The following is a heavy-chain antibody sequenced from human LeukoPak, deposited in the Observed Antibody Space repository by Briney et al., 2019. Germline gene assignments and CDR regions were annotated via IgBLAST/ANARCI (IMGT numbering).Heavy chain of an antibody. J-gene: IGHJ4*02. CDR1: GYTYSRYG. D-gene: IGHD2-2*01. Sequence: ASVKVSCKASGYTYSRYGISWVRQAPGQGLESMGWISANSGNTNYAQKLQGRVTMTTDTSTSTAYMELRSLRSDDTAVYYCARDNQEEPAAPSFDYWGQGTLVTVSS. CDR2: ISANSGNT. V-gene: IGHV1-18*01. CDR3: ARDNQEEPAAPSFDY.